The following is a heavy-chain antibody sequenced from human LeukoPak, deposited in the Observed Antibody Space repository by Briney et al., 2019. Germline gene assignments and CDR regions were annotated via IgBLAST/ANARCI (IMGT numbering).Heavy chain of an antibody. CDR2: ISSSGSTI. D-gene: IGHD6-6*01. Sequence: GGSLRLSCAASGFTFSSYEMNWVRQAPGKGLEWVSYISSSGSTIYYADSVKGRFTISRDNAQNSLYLQMNSLRAEDTAGYYCAIGWQLDRFDYWGQGTLVTVSS. J-gene: IGHJ4*02. CDR3: AIGWQLDRFDY. CDR1: GFTFSSYE. V-gene: IGHV3-48*03.